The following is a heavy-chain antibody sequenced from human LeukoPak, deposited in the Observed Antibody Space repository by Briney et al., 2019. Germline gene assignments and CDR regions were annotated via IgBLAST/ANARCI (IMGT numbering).Heavy chain of an antibody. D-gene: IGHD6-19*01. CDR1: GGSISSYY. Sequence: ASETLSLTCTVSGGSISSYYWSWIRQPPGKGLEWIGYIYYSGSTNYNPSLKSRVAISVDTSKNQFSLKLSSVTAADTAIYYCARDGRAGSLFAYWGQGTLVTVSS. V-gene: IGHV4-59*01. CDR2: IYYSGST. CDR3: ARDGRAGSLFAY. J-gene: IGHJ4*02.